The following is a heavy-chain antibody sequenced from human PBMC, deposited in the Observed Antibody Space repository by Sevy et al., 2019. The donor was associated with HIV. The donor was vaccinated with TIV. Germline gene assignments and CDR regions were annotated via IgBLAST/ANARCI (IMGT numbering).Heavy chain of an antibody. Sequence: SGPTLVNPTQTLTLTCTFSGFSLSTSGVGVGWIRQPPGKALEWLALIFWNDDKRYSPSLKNRLTITKDTSKNQVVITMTNMDPVDTATYYCAHRRPLDCSGGSCSFNWFDPWGQGTLVTVSS. J-gene: IGHJ5*02. V-gene: IGHV2-5*01. CDR3: AHRRPLDCSGGSCSFNWFDP. D-gene: IGHD2-15*01. CDR2: IFWNDDK. CDR1: GFSLSTSGVG.